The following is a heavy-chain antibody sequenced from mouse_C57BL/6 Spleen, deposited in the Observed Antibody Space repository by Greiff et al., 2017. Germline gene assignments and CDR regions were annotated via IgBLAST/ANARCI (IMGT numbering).Heavy chain of an antibody. Sequence: QVQLQQPGAELVKPGASVKVSCKASGYTFTSYWMHWVKQRPGQGLEWIGRIHPSDSDTNYNQKFKGKATLTVDKSSSTAYMQLSSLTSEDSAVYYCAIGYDCYSPYAMDYWGQGTSVTVSS. CDR2: IHPSDSDT. CDR1: GYTFTSYW. D-gene: IGHD2-3*01. CDR3: AIGYDCYSPYAMDY. J-gene: IGHJ4*01. V-gene: IGHV1-74*01.